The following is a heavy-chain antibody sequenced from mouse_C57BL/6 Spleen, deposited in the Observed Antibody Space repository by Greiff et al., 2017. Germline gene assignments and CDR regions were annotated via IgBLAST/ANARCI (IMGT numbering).Heavy chain of an antibody. CDR1: GFTFSDYG. Sequence: EVQVVESGGGLVKPGGSLKLSCAASGFTFSDYGMHWVRQAPEKGLEWVAYISSGSSTIYYADTVKGRFTISRDNAKNTLFLQMTSLRSEDTAMYYCARRDSSGYYFDYWGQGTTLTVSS. CDR3: ARRDSSGYYFDY. CDR2: ISSGSSTI. D-gene: IGHD3-2*02. J-gene: IGHJ2*01. V-gene: IGHV5-17*01.